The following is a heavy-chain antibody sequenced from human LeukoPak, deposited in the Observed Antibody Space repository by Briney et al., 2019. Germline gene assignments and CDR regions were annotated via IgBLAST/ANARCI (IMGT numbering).Heavy chain of an antibody. D-gene: IGHD3-10*01. CDR3: TTADGAIDVFDI. CDR2: IKSKTDGGTT. CDR1: GFTFSNAW. J-gene: IGHJ3*02. Sequence: PGGSLRLSCAASGFTFSNAWMSWVRQAPGKGLEWVGRIKSKTDGGTTDYAAPVKGRFTISRDDSKNTLYLQMNSLKTEDTAVYYCTTADGAIDVFDIWGQGTMVTVSS. V-gene: IGHV3-15*01.